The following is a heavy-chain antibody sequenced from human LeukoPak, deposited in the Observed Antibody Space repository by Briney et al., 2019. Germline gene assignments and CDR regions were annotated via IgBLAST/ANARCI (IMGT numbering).Heavy chain of an antibody. CDR1: GFTFNTYT. D-gene: IGHD2-2*01. V-gene: IGHV3-21*01. Sequence: GGSLRLSCAASGFTFNTYTMNWVRQAPGKGLEWVSSITASSTAIYSADSVKGRFTISRDNTKNTLYLQMNSLRPEDTATYYCDCSSATCYAAGDYWGQGTLVTVSS. CDR2: ITASSTAI. CDR3: DCSSATCYAAGDY. J-gene: IGHJ4*02.